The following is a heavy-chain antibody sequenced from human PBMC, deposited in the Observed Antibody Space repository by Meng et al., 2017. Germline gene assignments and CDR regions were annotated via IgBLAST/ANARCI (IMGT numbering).Heavy chain of an antibody. CDR3: ARVMGSYSSDY. CDR2: ITSSASTI. Sequence: QVQLVESGGGLVKPGGFLSLSCAASGFTFSDYYMSWIRKAPGKGLEWVSYITSSASTIHYADSVKGRFTISRDNAKNSLYLQMNSLRAEDTAVYYCARVMGSYSSDYWGPGTLVTVSS. V-gene: IGHV3-11*01. CDR1: GFTFSDYY. J-gene: IGHJ4*02. D-gene: IGHD6-13*01.